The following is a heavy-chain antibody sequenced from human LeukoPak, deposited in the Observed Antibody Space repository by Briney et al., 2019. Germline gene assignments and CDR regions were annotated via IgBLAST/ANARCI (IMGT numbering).Heavy chain of an antibody. Sequence: PSETLSLTCTVSGYSVSSGYYWGWIRQSPGKGLEWIGSIYHSGSTYYSPSLRSRITISVDTSKIQFSLKLSSVTAADTAVYYCAREDYYDSSGYYLDCWGQGTLVTVSS. V-gene: IGHV4-38-2*02. J-gene: IGHJ4*02. CDR1: GYSVSSGYY. D-gene: IGHD3-22*01. CDR2: IYHSGST. CDR3: AREDYYDSSGYYLDC.